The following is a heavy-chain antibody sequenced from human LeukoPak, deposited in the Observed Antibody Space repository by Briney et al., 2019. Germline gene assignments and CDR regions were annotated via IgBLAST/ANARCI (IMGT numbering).Heavy chain of an antibody. CDR3: ARAGEGYGLVGYYYYMDV. CDR1: GFTFSSYA. Sequence: PGGSLRLSCAASGFTFSSYAMHWVRQAPGKGLEWVAVISYDGSNKYYADSVKGRFTISRDNSKNTLYLQMNSLRAEDTAVYYCARAGEGYGLVGYYYYMDVWGKGTTVTVSS. D-gene: IGHD5-18*01. CDR2: ISYDGSNK. V-gene: IGHV3-30*04. J-gene: IGHJ6*03.